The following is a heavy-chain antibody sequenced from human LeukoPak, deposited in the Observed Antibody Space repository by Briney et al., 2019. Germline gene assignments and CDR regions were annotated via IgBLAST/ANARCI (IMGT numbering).Heavy chain of an antibody. CDR1: GYSISSGYY. Sequence: PSETLSLTCTVSGYSISSGYYWGWIRPPPGKGLEWIGSIYHSGSTYYNPSLKSRVTISVDTSKNQFSLKLSSVTAADTAVYYCARGNNWFDPWGQGTLVTVSS. CDR2: IYHSGST. CDR3: ARGNNWFDP. V-gene: IGHV4-38-2*02. D-gene: IGHD3-10*01. J-gene: IGHJ5*02.